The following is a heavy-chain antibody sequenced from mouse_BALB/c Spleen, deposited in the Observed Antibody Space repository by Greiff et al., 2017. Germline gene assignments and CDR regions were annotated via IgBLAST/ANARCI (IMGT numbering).Heavy chain of an antibody. D-gene: IGHD2-3*01. J-gene: IGHJ4*01. CDR2: ISDGGSYT. CDR3: ARDRDDGYYDAMDY. V-gene: IGHV5-4*02. Sequence: VQLKESGGGLVKPGGSLKLSCAASGFTFSDYYMYWVRQTPEKRLEWVATISDGGSYTYYPDSVKGRFTISRDNAKNNLYLQMSSLKSEDTAMYYCARDRDDGYYDAMDYWGQGTSVSVSS. CDR1: GFTFSDYY.